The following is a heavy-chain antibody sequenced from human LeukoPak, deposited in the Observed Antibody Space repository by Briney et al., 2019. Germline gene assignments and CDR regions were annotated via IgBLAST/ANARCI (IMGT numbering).Heavy chain of an antibody. Sequence: GASVKVSCKASGDTFISDYIHWVRQAPGQGLEWMGVSNPGGGATTYAQKFQGRVTMTRDMSTSTVYMELRSLRSADTAVYYCARGNDGWPHYYYYFMDVWGKGTTVTVSS. J-gene: IGHJ6*03. CDR2: SNPGGGAT. CDR3: ARGNDGWPHYYYYFMDV. CDR1: GDTFISDY. D-gene: IGHD1-1*01. V-gene: IGHV1-46*01.